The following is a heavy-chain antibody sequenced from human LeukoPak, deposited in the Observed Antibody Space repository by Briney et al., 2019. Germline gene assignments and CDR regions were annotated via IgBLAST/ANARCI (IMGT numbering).Heavy chain of an antibody. V-gene: IGHV4-59*01. CDR3: ARDKWGDGFNFDY. CDR2: IYYSGST. J-gene: IGHJ4*02. CDR1: GGSISSYY. D-gene: IGHD5-24*01. Sequence: PSETLSPTCTVSGGSISSYYWSWIRQPPGKGLEWIGYIYYSGSTNYNPSLKSRVTISVDTSKNQFSLKLSSVTAADTAVYYCARDKWGDGFNFDYWGQGTLVTVSS.